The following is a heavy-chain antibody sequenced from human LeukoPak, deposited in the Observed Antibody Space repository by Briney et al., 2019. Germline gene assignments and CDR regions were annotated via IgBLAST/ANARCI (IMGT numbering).Heavy chain of an antibody. CDR1: GYRFISYW. D-gene: IGHD3-10*01. CDR3: ARLGLGSGSSCDY. CDR2: IYPGDSDT. J-gene: IGHJ4*02. Sequence: GESLKISCKGSGYRFISYWIGWVRQMPGKGLEWMGIIYPGDSDTRYSPSFQGQVTISADKSISTAYLQWSSLKASDTAIYYCARLGLGSGSSCDYWGQGTLVIVSS. V-gene: IGHV5-51*01.